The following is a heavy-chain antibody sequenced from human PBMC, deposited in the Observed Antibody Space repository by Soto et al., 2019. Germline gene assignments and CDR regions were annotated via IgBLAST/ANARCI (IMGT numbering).Heavy chain of an antibody. V-gene: IGHV1-18*01. J-gene: IGHJ4*02. CDR2: ISAYNGNT. CDR1: GYTFTSYA. Sequence: QVQLVQSGAEVKKPGASVKVSCKASGYTFTSYAISWVRQAPGQGLEWMGWISAYNGNTNYAQKLQGRVTMTTDTPTRNARMRLSSLIPDDTAVYYCACDAPPADYWGQGTLVTVSS. CDR3: ACDAPPADY.